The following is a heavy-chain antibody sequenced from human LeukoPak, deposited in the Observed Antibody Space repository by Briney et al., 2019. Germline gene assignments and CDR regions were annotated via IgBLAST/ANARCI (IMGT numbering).Heavy chain of an antibody. Sequence: GGSLRVSCAASGFTFSAYALSWVRQAPGKGLEWVSAISGTAASTYYADSVKGRFTISRDNSKSTLYLQMNSLRAEDTAIYYCAKGVRFLDWWMLDSCGQGSLVTVSS. CDR3: AKGVRFLDWWMLDS. CDR1: GFTFSAYA. V-gene: IGHV3-23*01. J-gene: IGHJ4*02. D-gene: IGHD3-9*01. CDR2: ISGTAAST.